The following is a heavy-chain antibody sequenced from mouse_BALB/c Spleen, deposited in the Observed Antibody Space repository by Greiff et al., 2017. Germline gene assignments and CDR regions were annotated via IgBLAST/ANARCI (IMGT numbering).Heavy chain of an antibody. CDR3: ARDPSHYYGSSLDY. J-gene: IGHJ2*01. Sequence: VQVVESGPGLVQPSQSLSITCTVSGFSLTSYGVHWVRQSPGKGLEWLGVIWSGGSTDYNAAFISRLSISKDNSKSQVFFKMNSLQANDTAIYYCARDPSHYYGSSLDYWGQGTTLTVSS. D-gene: IGHD1-1*01. V-gene: IGHV2-2*02. CDR1: GFSLTSYG. CDR2: IWSGGST.